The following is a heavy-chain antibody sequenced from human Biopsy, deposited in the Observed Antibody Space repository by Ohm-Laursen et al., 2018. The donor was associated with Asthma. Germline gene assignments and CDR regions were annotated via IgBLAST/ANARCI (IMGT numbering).Heavy chain of an antibody. CDR2: ISYDGSTK. Sequence: RSLRLSCAASGFSFNSYGMHWVRQAPGKGLEWVAVISYDGSTKYSADSVKGRFIVSRDISKNILSLQMNSLRPEDTAVYYCARDVVWFREVGGMDVWGQGTTVTVSS. V-gene: IGHV3-30*03. CDR3: ARDVVWFREVGGMDV. CDR1: GFSFNSYG. J-gene: IGHJ6*02. D-gene: IGHD3-10*01.